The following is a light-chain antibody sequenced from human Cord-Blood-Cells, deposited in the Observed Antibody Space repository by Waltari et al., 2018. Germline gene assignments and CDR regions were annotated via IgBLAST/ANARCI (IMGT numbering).Light chain of an antibody. J-gene: IGKJ2*01. CDR1: QSISSY. CDR2: AAS. V-gene: IGKV1-39*01. CDR3: QQIYSTPPYT. Sequence: DIQMTQSPSSLSASVGDRVTITCRASQSISSYLNWYQQKPGKAPKLLIYAASSLQSGVPSRFSGSRSGTDFTLTISSLQPEDFATYYCQQIYSTPPYTFGQGTKLEIK.